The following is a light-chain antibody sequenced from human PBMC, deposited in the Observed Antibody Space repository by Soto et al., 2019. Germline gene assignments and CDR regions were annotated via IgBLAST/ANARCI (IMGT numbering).Light chain of an antibody. CDR2: GSS. V-gene: IGKV3-20*01. Sequence: IVMTQSPGTLSLSPGERATLSCRASQSFIISYLSWYQQKPGHAPSLLIYGSSSRATGIPDRFSGSGSGTDFTLTISRLEPEDFAVYYCQQYGSSPRTFGQGTKV. CDR3: QQYGSSPRT. J-gene: IGKJ1*01. CDR1: QSFIISY.